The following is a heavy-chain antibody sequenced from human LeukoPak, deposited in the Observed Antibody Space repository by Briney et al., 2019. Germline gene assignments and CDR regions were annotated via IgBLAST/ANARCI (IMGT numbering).Heavy chain of an antibody. V-gene: IGHV3-15*01. CDR3: TTTYLVASTRNFGDY. D-gene: IGHD5-12*01. Sequence: PGGSLRLSCAASGFTFSNAWLSWVRQAPGKGLEWVGRIKSQALGGTTDYAAPVKGRFTISRDDSKNMVDLQMTSLKAEDTAMYYCTTTYLVASTRNFGDYWGQGTLVIVSS. CDR2: IKSQALGGTT. J-gene: IGHJ4*02. CDR1: GFTFSNAW.